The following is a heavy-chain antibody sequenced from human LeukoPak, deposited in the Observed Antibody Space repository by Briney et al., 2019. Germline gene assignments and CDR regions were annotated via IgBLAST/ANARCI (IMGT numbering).Heavy chain of an antibody. CDR3: ARDIDTSSHYGWFDP. Sequence: GRSLRLSCAASGFTFSNYGIHWVRQAPGKGLEWVSVIWSHGGSEYYADSVKGRFTISRDNSKNTVPLQMNSLRAEDTAVYYCARDIDTSSHYGWFDPWGQGTLVIVSS. CDR1: GFTFSNYG. CDR2: IWSHGGSE. V-gene: IGHV3-33*01. D-gene: IGHD3-22*01. J-gene: IGHJ5*02.